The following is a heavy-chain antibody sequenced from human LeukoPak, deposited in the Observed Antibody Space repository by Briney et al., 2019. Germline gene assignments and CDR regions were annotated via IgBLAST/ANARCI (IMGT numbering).Heavy chain of an antibody. J-gene: IGHJ4*02. CDR3: ARGRGVVVPAAILMGY. Sequence: GASVKVSCKASGYTFTSYDINWVRQATGQGLEWMGWMNPNSGNTGYAQKFQGRVTMTRNTSISAAYMELSSLRSEDTAVYYCARGRGVVVPAAILMGYWGQGTLVTVSS. V-gene: IGHV1-8*01. CDR1: GYTFTSYD. D-gene: IGHD2-2*01. CDR2: MNPNSGNT.